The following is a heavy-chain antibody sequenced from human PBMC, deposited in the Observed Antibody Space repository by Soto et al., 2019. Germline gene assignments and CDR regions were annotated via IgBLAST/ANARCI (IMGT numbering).Heavy chain of an antibody. CDR2: IYYSGST. V-gene: IGHV4-31*03. CDR3: AVARALWFGENHNWFDP. Sequence: SQTLSLTCTVSGGSISSGGYYWSWIRQHPGKGLEWIGYIYYSGSTYYNPSLKSRVTISVDTSKNQFSLKLSSVTAADTAVYYCAVARALWFGENHNWFDPWGQGTLVTV. CDR1: GGSISSGGYY. J-gene: IGHJ5*02. D-gene: IGHD3-10*01.